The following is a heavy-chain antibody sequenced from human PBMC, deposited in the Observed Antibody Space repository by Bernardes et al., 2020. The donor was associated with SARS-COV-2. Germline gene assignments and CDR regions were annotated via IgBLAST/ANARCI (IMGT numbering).Heavy chain of an antibody. Sequence: GGSLRLSCAASGFTFDDYAMHWVRQAPGKGLEWVSGISWNSGSIGYADSVKGRFTISRDNAKNSLYLQMNSLRAEDTALYYCAKGEAPGIAVAGLFEGYYGMDVWGQGTTVTVSS. CDR3: AKGEAPGIAVAGLFEGYYGMDV. CDR1: GFTFDDYA. J-gene: IGHJ6*02. CDR2: ISWNSGSI. D-gene: IGHD6-19*01. V-gene: IGHV3-9*01.